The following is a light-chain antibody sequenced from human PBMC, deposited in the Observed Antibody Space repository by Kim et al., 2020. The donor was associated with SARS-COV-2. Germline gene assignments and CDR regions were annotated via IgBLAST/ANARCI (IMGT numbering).Light chain of an antibody. J-gene: IGLJ3*02. CDR1: NIGSKS. Sequence: PGKTARITCGGNNIGSKSVHWYQQKPGQAPVLVIYYDSDRPSGIPERFSGSNSGNTATLTISRVEAVDEADYYCQVWDSSSDHPVFGGGTKLTVL. CDR2: YDS. CDR3: QVWDSSSDHPV. V-gene: IGLV3-21*04.